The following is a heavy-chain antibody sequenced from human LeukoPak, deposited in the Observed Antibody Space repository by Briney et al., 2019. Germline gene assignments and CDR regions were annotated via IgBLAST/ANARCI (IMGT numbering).Heavy chain of an antibody. CDR3: ARQSGGSRY. CDR1: GGSISSSSYY. J-gene: IGHJ4*02. CDR2: IYYSGST. V-gene: IGHV4-39*01. D-gene: IGHD2-15*01. Sequence: SETLSLTCTVSGGSISSSSYYWGWIRQPPEKGLEWIGSIYYSGSTYYNPSLKSRVTISVDTSKNQFSLKLSSVTAADTAVYYCARQSGGSRYWGQGTLVTVSS.